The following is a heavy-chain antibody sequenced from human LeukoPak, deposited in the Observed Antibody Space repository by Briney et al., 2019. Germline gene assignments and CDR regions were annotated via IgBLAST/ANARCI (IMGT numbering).Heavy chain of an antibody. Sequence: GGSLRLSCAASGFTFSSYSMNWVRQAPGKGLEWVSSISSSSSYIYYADSVKGRFTISRDNAKNSLYLQMNSLRAEDTAVYYCAKAITIFGDFDYWGQGTLVTVSS. D-gene: IGHD3-3*01. J-gene: IGHJ4*02. CDR2: ISSSSSYI. CDR3: AKAITIFGDFDY. V-gene: IGHV3-21*04. CDR1: GFTFSSYS.